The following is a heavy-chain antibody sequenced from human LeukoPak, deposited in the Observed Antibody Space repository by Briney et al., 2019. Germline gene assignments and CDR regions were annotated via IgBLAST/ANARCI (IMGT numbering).Heavy chain of an antibody. CDR3: ASRSGKPGNTPWCFDY. J-gene: IGHJ4*02. D-gene: IGHD1-7*01. Sequence: GGSLRLSCAASGFTFTNYWMTWVRQAPGKGPEWVANIRQDGSETNYVDSVRGRFTIARDNTKNSLYLQMTSLRGEDTAVYYCASRSGKPGNTPWCFDYWGQGALVTVSS. CDR1: GFTFTNYW. V-gene: IGHV3-7*01. CDR2: IRQDGSET.